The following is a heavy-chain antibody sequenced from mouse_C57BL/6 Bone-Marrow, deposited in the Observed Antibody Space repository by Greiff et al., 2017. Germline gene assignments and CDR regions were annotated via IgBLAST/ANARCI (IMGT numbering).Heavy chain of an antibody. V-gene: IGHV1-59*01. J-gene: IGHJ3*01. CDR1: GYTFTSYW. Sequence: VQLQQPGAELVRPGTSVTLSCKASGYTFTSYWMHWVKQRPGQGLEWIGVIDPSDSYTNYNQKFKGNATLTVDTSSSTACMQLSSLTSEDSAVYYCARNPSYYSNSWFAYWGQGTLVTVSA. CDR2: IDPSDSYT. D-gene: IGHD2-5*01. CDR3: ARNPSYYSNSWFAY.